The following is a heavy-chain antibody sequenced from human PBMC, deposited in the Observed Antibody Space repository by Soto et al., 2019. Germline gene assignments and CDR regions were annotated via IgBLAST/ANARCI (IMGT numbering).Heavy chain of an antibody. J-gene: IGHJ5*02. CDR1: GFTFRRFT. Sequence: VQLVESGGGLVQPGGSLRLSCAASGFTFRRFTMNWVRQAPGKGLEWVSTISSNSAYIYYTDALRGRFSISKDNAKISLRFQLNSLRAEDTAVYYCTGDASRDSSARGWFDPWGPGTLVTVSS. CDR2: ISSNSAYI. D-gene: IGHD6-13*01. CDR3: TGDASRDSSARGWFDP. V-gene: IGHV3-21*02.